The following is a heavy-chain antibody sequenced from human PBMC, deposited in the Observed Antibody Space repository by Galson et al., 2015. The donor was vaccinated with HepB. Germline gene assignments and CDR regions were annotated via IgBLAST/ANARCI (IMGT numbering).Heavy chain of an antibody. CDR2: ISYDGSNK. V-gene: IGHV3-30*04. CDR3: AREVPMIVFIDY. Sequence: SLRLSCAASGFTFSSYAMHWVRQAPGKGLEWVAVISYDGSNKYYADSVKGRFTISRDNSKNTLYLQMSSLRAEDTAVYYCAREVPMIVFIDYWGQGTLVTVSS. J-gene: IGHJ4*02. D-gene: IGHD3-22*01. CDR1: GFTFSSYA.